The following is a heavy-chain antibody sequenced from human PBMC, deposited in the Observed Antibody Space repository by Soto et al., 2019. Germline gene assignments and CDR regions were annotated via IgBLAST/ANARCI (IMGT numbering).Heavy chain of an antibody. CDR3: ARDVGGRYCSSTSFYRPTYYYYGMDV. J-gene: IGHJ6*02. Sequence: SVKVSCKASGYTFTSYGISWVRQAPGQGLEWMGWISAYNGNTNYAQKLQGRVTMTTDTSTSTAYMELRSLRSDDTAVYYCARDVGGRYCSSTSFYRPTYYYYGMDVWGQGTTVTVSS. V-gene: IGHV1-18*04. CDR1: GYTFTSYG. D-gene: IGHD2-2*02. CDR2: ISAYNGNT.